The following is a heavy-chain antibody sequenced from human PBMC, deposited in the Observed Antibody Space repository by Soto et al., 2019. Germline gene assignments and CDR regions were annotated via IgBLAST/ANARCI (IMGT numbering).Heavy chain of an antibody. J-gene: IGHJ6*03. CDR3: TRDAVVAATREGRYYMDV. V-gene: IGHV3-49*03. CDR2: IRSKVYGGTT. CDR1: GFTFGDYA. D-gene: IGHD2-15*01. Sequence: EVQLVESGGGLAQPGRSLRLSCTASGFTFGDYAMSWLRQAPGKGLEWVGFIRSKVYGGTTEYAASVEGRFTISRDDSKSIAYLQINSLKTEDTGVYYCTRDAVVAATREGRYYMDVWGRGTTVTVSS.